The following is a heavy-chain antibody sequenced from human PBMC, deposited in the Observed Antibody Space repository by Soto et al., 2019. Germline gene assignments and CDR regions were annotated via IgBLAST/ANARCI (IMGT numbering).Heavy chain of an antibody. J-gene: IGHJ4*02. CDR1: GYTFTSYG. D-gene: IGHD2-15*01. CDR2: ISAYNGNT. Sequence: QVQLVQSGAEVKKPGASVKVSCKASGYTFTSYGISWVRQAPGQGLEWMGWISAYNGNTNYAQKLQGRVTMTTDTATSRAYMELRSLRSDDTAVYYCAGDHCSGGSCYSLGDDYWGQGTLVTVSS. CDR3: AGDHCSGGSCYSLGDDY. V-gene: IGHV1-18*01.